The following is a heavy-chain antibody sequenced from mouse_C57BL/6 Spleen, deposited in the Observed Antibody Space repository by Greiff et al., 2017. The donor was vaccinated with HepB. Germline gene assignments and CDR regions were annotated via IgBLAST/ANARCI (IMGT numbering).Heavy chain of an antibody. D-gene: IGHD1-1*01. Sequence: VQLQQSGPELVKPGASVKISCKASGYSFTSYYIHWVKQRPGQGLEWIGWIYPGSGNTKYNEKFKGKATLTADTSSSTAYMQLSSLTSEDSAVYYCARSDGSSLSYWYFDVWGTGTTVTVSS. V-gene: IGHV1-66*01. CDR2: IYPGSGNT. J-gene: IGHJ1*03. CDR1: GYSFTSYY. CDR3: ARSDGSSLSYWYFDV.